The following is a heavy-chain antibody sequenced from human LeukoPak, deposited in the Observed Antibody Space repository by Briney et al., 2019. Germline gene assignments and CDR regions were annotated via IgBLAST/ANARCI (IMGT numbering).Heavy chain of an antibody. V-gene: IGHV4-59*01. CDR2: IYYSGST. J-gene: IGHJ6*03. D-gene: IGHD6-19*01. Sequence: PSETLSLTCTVSGGSISSYYWSWIRQPPGKGLEWIGYIYYSGSTNYNPSLKSRVTISVDTSKNQFSLKLSSVTAADTAVYYCARVRYSSGWYPGYYYYMDVWGKGTTVTVSS. CDR3: ARVRYSSGWYPGYYYYMDV. CDR1: GGSISSYY.